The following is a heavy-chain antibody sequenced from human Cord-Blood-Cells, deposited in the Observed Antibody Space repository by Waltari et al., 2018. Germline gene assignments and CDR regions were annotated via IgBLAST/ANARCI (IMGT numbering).Heavy chain of an antibody. Sequence: QVQLVQSGAEVKKPGSSVKVSCTASGGTFSSYAISWARQAPGPGLEWMGGIIPIFGTANYAQKFQGRVTITADKSTSTAYMELSSLRSEDTAVYYCARDRIAAAGTDGNWFDPWGQGTLVTVSS. V-gene: IGHV1-69*06. CDR1: GGTFSSYA. J-gene: IGHJ5*02. D-gene: IGHD6-13*01. CDR3: ARDRIAAAGTDGNWFDP. CDR2: IIPIFGTA.